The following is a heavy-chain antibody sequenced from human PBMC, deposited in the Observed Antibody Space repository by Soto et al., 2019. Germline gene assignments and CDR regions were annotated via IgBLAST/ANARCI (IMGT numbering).Heavy chain of an antibody. J-gene: IGHJ6*02. CDR1: GYSFTSYW. Sequence: LGESLKISCKGSGYSFTSYWIGWVRQMPGKGLEWMGIIYPGDSDTRYSPSFQGQVTISADKSISTAYLQWSSLKASDTAMYYCARGNYDFWSGYYTSPPYYYYGRDVWGQGTTVTV. CDR3: ARGNYDFWSGYYTSPPYYYYGRDV. CDR2: IYPGDSDT. D-gene: IGHD3-3*01. V-gene: IGHV5-51*01.